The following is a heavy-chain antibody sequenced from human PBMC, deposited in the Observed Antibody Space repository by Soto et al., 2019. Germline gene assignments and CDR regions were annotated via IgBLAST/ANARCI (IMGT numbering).Heavy chain of an antibody. Sequence: GASVKVSCKASGGTLSSYTFSWVRQAPGQGLEWMGRVIPNLGVTNYAKKFQGRFTIVVDTSTSTAYMELNSLRYEDTAVYYCARGKFRGAPRGYFDYWGQGTLVTVSS. CDR3: ARGKFRGAPRGYFDY. CDR1: GGTLSSYT. D-gene: IGHD1-26*01. CDR2: VIPNLGVT. V-gene: IGHV1-69*02. J-gene: IGHJ4*02.